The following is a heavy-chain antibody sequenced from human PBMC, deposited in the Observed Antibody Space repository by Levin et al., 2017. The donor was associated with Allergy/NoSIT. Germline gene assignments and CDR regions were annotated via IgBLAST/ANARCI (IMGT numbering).Heavy chain of an antibody. CDR2: ITWNDARI. J-gene: IGHJ6*02. V-gene: IGHV3-9*01. CDR1: GFIFDEYV. D-gene: IGHD4-17*01. Sequence: GGSLRLSCAASGFIFDEYVMHWVRQAPGKGLEWVSGITWNDARIGYADSVQGRFTISRDNAKNALYLDMESLRAEDTTSYYCTREASGEGLYYYHYGLDVWGQGTTVTVSS. CDR3: TREASGEGLYYYHYGLDV.